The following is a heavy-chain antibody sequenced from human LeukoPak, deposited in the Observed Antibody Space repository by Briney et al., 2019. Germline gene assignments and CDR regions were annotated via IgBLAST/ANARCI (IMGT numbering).Heavy chain of an antibody. CDR2: IIPIFGTA. CDR3: ARDEDYGMDV. V-gene: IGHV1-69*01. CDR1: GGTFSSYA. Sequence: ASVKVSCKASGGTFSSYAISWVRQAPGQGLEWMGGIIPIFGTANYAQKFQGRVTITADGSTSTAYMELSSLRSEDTAVYYCARDEDYGMDVWGQGTTVTVSS. J-gene: IGHJ6*02.